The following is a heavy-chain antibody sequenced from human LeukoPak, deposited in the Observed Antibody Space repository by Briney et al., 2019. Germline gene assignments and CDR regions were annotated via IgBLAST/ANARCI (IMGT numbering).Heavy chain of an antibody. J-gene: IGHJ6*02. CDR2: ISSSSSYI. CDR3: ARADIVATFYYYYGMDV. CDR1: GFTFSSYA. D-gene: IGHD5-12*01. Sequence: GGSLRLSCAASGFTFSSYAMSWVRQAPGKGLEWVSSISSSSSYIYYADSVKGRFTISRDNAKNSLYLQMNSLRAEDTAVYYCARADIVATFYYYYGMDVWGQGTTVTVSS. V-gene: IGHV3-21*01.